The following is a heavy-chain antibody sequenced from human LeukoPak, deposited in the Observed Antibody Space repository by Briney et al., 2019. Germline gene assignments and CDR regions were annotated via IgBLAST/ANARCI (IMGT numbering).Heavy chain of an antibody. D-gene: IGHD3-10*01. V-gene: IGHV1-18*04. CDR1: GYTFTSYG. Sequence: ASVKVSCKASGYTFTSYGISWVRQAPGQGLEWMGWISAYNGNTNYAQKLQGRVTMTTDTSTSTAYMELRSLRSDDTAVYYCARRRHYYGSGSYYSGDAFDIWGQGTMVTVSS. CDR2: ISAYNGNT. CDR3: ARRRHYYGSGSYYSGDAFDI. J-gene: IGHJ3*02.